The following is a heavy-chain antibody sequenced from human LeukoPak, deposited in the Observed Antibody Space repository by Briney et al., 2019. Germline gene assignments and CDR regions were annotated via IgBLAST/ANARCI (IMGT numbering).Heavy chain of an antibody. CDR2: INHSGST. CDR3: ARDRRSFSGTFDY. CDR1: GGSVSGYY. V-gene: IGHV4-34*01. J-gene: IGHJ4*02. Sequence: SETLSLTCTVSGGSVSGYYWSWIRQPPGKGLEWIGEINHSGSTNYNPSLKSRVTISVDTSKNQVSLKLRDVLAADTAVYYCARDRRSFSGTFDYWGQGTLVTVSS. D-gene: IGHD6-6*01.